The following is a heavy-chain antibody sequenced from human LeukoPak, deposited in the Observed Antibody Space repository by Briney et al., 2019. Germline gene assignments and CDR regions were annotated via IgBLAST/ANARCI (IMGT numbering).Heavy chain of an antibody. CDR2: IHHSGST. Sequence: PSETLSLTCSVSGGSIVSSTFYWGWVRQPPGKGLEWIGIIHHSGSTYCNSSLKSRVTISVDTSKNTLSLKLNSVTAADTAVYYCARENWRDGYVGSKWGQGTLVTVSS. V-gene: IGHV4-39*07. CDR3: ARENWRDGYVGSK. D-gene: IGHD5-24*01. J-gene: IGHJ4*02. CDR1: GGSIVSSTFY.